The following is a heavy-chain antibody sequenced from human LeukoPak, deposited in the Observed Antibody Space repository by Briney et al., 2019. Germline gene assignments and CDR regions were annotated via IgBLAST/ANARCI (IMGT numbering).Heavy chain of an antibody. J-gene: IGHJ6*03. CDR2: INHSGST. CDR1: GGSFSGYY. V-gene: IGHV4-34*01. CDR3: ARGSDVVVPAAPGGSYYYYMDV. Sequence: SETLSLTCAVYGGSFSGYYWSWIRQPPGKGLEWIGEINHSGSTNYNPSLKSRVTISVGTSKNQFSLKLSSVTAADTAVYYCARGSDVVVPAAPGGSYYYYMDVWGKGTTVTVSS. D-gene: IGHD2-2*01.